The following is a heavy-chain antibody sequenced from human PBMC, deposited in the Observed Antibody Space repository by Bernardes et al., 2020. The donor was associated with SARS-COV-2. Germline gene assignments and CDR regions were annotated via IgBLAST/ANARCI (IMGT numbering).Heavy chain of an antibody. CDR1: GYSISSGYY. V-gene: IGHV4-38-2*02. D-gene: IGHD3-3*01. J-gene: IGHJ5*02. CDR2: IYHSGST. Sequence: SETLSLTCAVSGYSISSGYYWGWIRQPPGKGLEWIGSIYHSGSTYYNPSLKSRVTISVDTSKNQFSLKLSSVTAADTAVYYCARDGPYYDFWSGYYTGSWFDPWGQGTLVTVSS. CDR3: ARDGPYYDFWSGYYTGSWFDP.